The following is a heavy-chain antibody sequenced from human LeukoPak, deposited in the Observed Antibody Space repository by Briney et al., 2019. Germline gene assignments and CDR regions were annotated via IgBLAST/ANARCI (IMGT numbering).Heavy chain of an antibody. V-gene: IGHV1-8*01. CDR2: MNPNSGNT. CDR1: GYTFTSYD. Sequence: ASVKVSCKASGYTFTSYDINWVRQATGQGLEWMGWMNPNSGNTGYAQKFQGRVTMTRNTSISTAYMELSSLRSEDTAVYYCARGMPYCSSTSCYRWFDPWGQGTLVTVSS. CDR3: ARGMPYCSSTSCYRWFDP. J-gene: IGHJ5*02. D-gene: IGHD2-2*01.